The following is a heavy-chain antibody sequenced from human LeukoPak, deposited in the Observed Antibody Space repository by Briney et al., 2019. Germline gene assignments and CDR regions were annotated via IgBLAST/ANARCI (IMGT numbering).Heavy chain of an antibody. CDR3: ARGVTMVRGVIKTNYYFDY. V-gene: IGHV1-8*01. CDR2: MNPNSGNT. Sequence: ASVKVSCXASGYTFTSYDINWVRQATGQGLEWMGWMNPNSGNTGYAQKFQGRVTMTRNTSISTAYMELSSLRSEDTAVYYCARGVTMVRGVIKTNYYFDYWGQGTLVTVSS. D-gene: IGHD3-10*01. J-gene: IGHJ4*02. CDR1: GYTFTSYD.